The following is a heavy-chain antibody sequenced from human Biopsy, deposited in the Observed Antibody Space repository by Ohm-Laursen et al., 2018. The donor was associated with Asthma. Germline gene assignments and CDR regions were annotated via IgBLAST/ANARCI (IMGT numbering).Heavy chain of an antibody. Sequence: ASPKLSCKASGVTLTSYLMTSVRRAPGHELWWMGMISPFVGRANFAQKFQSRLTMTRDTSTRTVNTELSSLRSEDTAVYSFAREATSGEVPCGYCYALDVWGEGTTVTVSS. D-gene: IGHD3-3*01. CDR2: ISPFVGRA. CDR3: AREATSGEVPCGYCYALDV. V-gene: IGHV1-46*01. CDR1: GVTLTSYL. J-gene: IGHJ6*04.